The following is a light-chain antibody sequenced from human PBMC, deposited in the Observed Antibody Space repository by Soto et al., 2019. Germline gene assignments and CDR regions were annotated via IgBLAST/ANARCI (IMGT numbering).Light chain of an antibody. CDR2: DVA. Sequence: QSALTQPPSASGSPGQSVTISCTGTSSDVGNYDLVSWYQQHPGKAPKLILYDVAKRPSGVPARFSGSKSGNTASLTVSGLQADDEADYYCSSFAGNNNVFGGGTKLTVL. J-gene: IGLJ2*01. CDR3: SSFAGNNNV. V-gene: IGLV2-8*01. CDR1: SSDVGNYDL.